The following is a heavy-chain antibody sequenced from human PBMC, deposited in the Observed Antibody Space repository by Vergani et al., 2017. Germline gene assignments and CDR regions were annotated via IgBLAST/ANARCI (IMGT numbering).Heavy chain of an antibody. V-gene: IGHV3-33*06. CDR2: IWYDGSNK. J-gene: IGHJ5*02. CDR3: AKGSSGRPWEFDP. Sequence: VQLVESGGGLVQPGGSLRLSCAASGFTFSSYWMHWVRQAPGKGLEWVAVIWYDGSNKYYADSVKGRFTISRDNSKNTLYLQMNSLRAEDTAVYYCAKGSSGRPWEFDPWGQGTLVTVSS. D-gene: IGHD6-19*01. CDR1: GFTFSSYW.